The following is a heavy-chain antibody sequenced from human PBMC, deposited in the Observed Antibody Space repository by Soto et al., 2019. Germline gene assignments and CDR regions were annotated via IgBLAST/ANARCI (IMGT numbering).Heavy chain of an antibody. CDR2: IKQDGSEK. Sequence: GGSLRLSCAASGFTFSSYWMSWVRQAPGKGLEWVANIKQDGSEKYYVDSVKGRFTISRDNAKNSLYLQMNSLRAEDTAVYYCGCGGTYNWFAPWGQGTLVTVSS. D-gene: IGHD2-21*01. V-gene: IGHV3-7*01. CDR1: GFTFSSYW. J-gene: IGHJ5*02. CDR3: GCGGTYNWFAP.